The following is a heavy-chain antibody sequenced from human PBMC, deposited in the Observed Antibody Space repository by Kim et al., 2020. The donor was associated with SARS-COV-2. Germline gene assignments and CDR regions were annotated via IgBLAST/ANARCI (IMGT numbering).Heavy chain of an antibody. CDR2: INPSGGST. J-gene: IGHJ6*02. CDR3: ASCARCSYYDFWSSMDV. D-gene: IGHD3-3*01. CDR1: GYTFTSYY. V-gene: IGHV1-46*01. Sequence: ASVKVSCKASGYTFTSYYMHWVRQAPGQGLEWMGIINPSGGSTSYAQKFQGRVTMTRDTSTSTVYMELSSLRSEDTAVYYCASCARCSYYDFWSSMDVWGQGTTVTVSS.